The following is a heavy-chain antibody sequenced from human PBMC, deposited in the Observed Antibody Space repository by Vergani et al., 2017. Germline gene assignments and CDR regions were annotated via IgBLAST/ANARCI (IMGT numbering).Heavy chain of an antibody. CDR2: SSGSGGST. J-gene: IGHJ4*02. D-gene: IGHD5-12*01. CDR1: GFTLSNYW. CDR3: AKGGSGLPCY. V-gene: IGHV3-23*04. Sequence: EVQLVESGGGLVQPGGSLRLSCAASGFTLSNYWMHWVRQAPGKGLVWVSASSGSGGSTYYADSVKGRFTISRDNSKNTRYLQMNSLRAEDTAVYYCAKGGSGLPCYWGQGTLVTVSS.